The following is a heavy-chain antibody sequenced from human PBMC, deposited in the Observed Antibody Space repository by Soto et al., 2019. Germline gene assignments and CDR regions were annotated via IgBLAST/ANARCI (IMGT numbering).Heavy chain of an antibody. CDR2: IIPILGIA. V-gene: IGHV1-69*08. D-gene: IGHD2-15*01. CDR1: GGTFSSYT. Sequence: QVQLVQSRAEVKKPGSSVKVSGKASGGTFSSYTISWVRQAPGQGLEWMGRIIPILGIANYAQKFQGRVTITADKSTSTAYMELSSLRSEDTAVYYCARDSGYCSGGSCQIEGPIDNWGQGTLVTVSS. CDR3: ARDSGYCSGGSCQIEGPIDN. J-gene: IGHJ4*02.